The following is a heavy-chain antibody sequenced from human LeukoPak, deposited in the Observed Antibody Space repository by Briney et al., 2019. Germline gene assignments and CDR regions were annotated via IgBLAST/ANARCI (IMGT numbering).Heavy chain of an antibody. Sequence: SETLPLTCAVSGYSISSGYYWGWIRQPPGKGLEWIGSIHHSGSTYYNPSLKSRVTISVDTSKNQFSLKLSSVTAADTAVYYCARADPYYYGSGSYRGQVDYWGQGTLVTVSS. CDR2: IHHSGST. CDR1: GYSISSGYY. CDR3: ARADPYYYGSGSYRGQVDY. V-gene: IGHV4-38-2*01. J-gene: IGHJ4*02. D-gene: IGHD3-10*01.